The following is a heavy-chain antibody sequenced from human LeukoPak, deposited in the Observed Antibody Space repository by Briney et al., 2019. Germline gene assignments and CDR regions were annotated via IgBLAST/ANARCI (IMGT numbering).Heavy chain of an antibody. Sequence: ASVKVSCKASGGTFSSYAISWVRQAPGQGLEWMGRIIPIFGTANYAQKFQGRVTMTRNTSISTAYMELSSLRSGDTAVYYCARGLSSGDYWGQGTLVTVSS. CDR2: IIPIFGTA. CDR1: GGTFSSYA. J-gene: IGHJ4*02. V-gene: IGHV1-69*05. D-gene: IGHD6-19*01. CDR3: ARGLSSGDY.